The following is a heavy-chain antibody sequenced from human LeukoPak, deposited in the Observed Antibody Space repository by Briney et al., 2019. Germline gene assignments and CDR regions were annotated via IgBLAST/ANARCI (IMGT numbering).Heavy chain of an antibody. J-gene: IGHJ4*02. CDR3: ARILRYYYDSSGYDY. V-gene: IGHV3-11*04. D-gene: IGHD3-22*01. CDR1: GFTFSDYY. Sequence: TGGSLRLSCAASGFTFSDYYMSWIRQAPGKGLEWVSYISSSGSTIYYADSVKGRFTISRDNAKNSLYLQMNSLRAEDTAVYYCARILRYYYDSSGYDYWGQGTLVTVSS. CDR2: ISSSGSTI.